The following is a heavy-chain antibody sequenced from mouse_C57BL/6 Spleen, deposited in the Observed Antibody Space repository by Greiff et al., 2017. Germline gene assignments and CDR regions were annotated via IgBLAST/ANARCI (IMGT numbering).Heavy chain of an antibody. CDR3: ARAGDGYYVSFDY. D-gene: IGHD2-3*01. J-gene: IGHJ2*01. V-gene: IGHV5-4*01. Sequence: EVQVVESGGGLVKPGGSLKLSCAASGFTFSSYAMSWVRQTPEKRLEWVATISDGGSYTYYPDNVKGRFTISRDNAKNNLYLQMSHLKSEDTAMYYCARAGDGYYVSFDYWGQGTTLTVSS. CDR1: GFTFSSYA. CDR2: ISDGGSYT.